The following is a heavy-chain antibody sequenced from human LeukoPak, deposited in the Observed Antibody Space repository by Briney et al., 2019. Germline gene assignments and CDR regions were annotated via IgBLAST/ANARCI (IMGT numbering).Heavy chain of an antibody. CDR2: IYYSGST. CDR1: GGSISSYY. D-gene: IGHD3-3*01. CDR3: AAGDDFWSGSLGH. V-gene: IGHV4-59*01. Sequence: TSEALSLTCTVSGGSISSYYWSWIPQPPGKGLEWIGYIYYSGSTNYNPSLKSRVTISVDTSKNQFSLKLSSVTAADTAVYYCAAGDDFWSGSLGHWGQGTLVTVSS. J-gene: IGHJ4*02.